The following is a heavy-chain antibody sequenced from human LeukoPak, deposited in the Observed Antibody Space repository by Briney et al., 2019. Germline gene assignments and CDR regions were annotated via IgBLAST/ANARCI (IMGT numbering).Heavy chain of an antibody. CDR3: AKSTRRVAYYYDTSGYDLYYFDY. D-gene: IGHD3-22*01. Sequence: GGSLRLSCAASGFTFSSYSMSWVRQAPGKGLEWVSFISSSSSTIYHADSVKGRFTISRDNAKNSLYLQMNSLRAEDTAVYYCAKSTRRVAYYYDTSGYDLYYFDYWGQGTLVTVSS. V-gene: IGHV3-48*01. CDR1: GFTFSSYS. J-gene: IGHJ4*02. CDR2: ISSSSSTI.